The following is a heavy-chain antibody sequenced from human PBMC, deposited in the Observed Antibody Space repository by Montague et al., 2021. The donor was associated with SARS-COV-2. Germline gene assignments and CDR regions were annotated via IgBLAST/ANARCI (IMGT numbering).Heavy chain of an antibody. CDR3: ARDYGDYSYYYGLDV. V-gene: IGHV4-39*02. J-gene: IGHJ6*02. Sequence: SETRSLTCTVSGGSISSSNYYWGWIRQPPGKGLEWIGSIYYSGTTYYNPSLQSRVTISVDTSKKQFSLKLSSVTAADTAVYYCARDYGDYSYYYGLDVWGQGTTVTVSS. D-gene: IGHD4-17*01. CDR1: GGSISSSNYY. CDR2: IYYSGTT.